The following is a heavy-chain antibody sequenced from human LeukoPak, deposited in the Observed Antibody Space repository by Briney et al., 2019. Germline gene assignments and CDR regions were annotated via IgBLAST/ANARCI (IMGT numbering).Heavy chain of an antibody. Sequence: GGSLRLSCAVSGLTLSDHYMDWVRQAPGKGLEWVGRTRNRANRYTTEYAASVQGRFTISRDDLKSSLYLQINSLKTEDTAVYFCARSHSFDNRAIDYWGQGTLVTVSS. D-gene: IGHD3-22*01. CDR2: TRNRANRYTT. CDR1: GLTLSDHY. CDR3: ARSHSFDNRAIDY. J-gene: IGHJ4*02. V-gene: IGHV3-72*01.